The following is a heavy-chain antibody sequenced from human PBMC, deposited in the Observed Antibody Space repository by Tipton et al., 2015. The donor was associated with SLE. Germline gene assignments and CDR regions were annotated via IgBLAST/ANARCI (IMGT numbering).Heavy chain of an antibody. V-gene: IGHV4-59*08. Sequence: TLSLTCTVSGGSISTYYASWIRQPPGKGLEWIGYMFYGGITHYNPSLKSRVSISVDTSKNQFSLKLSSVTAADTAVYYCARSLYYYDSSGYDWGQGTLVTVSS. J-gene: IGHJ4*02. D-gene: IGHD3-22*01. CDR1: GGSISTYY. CDR2: MFYGGIT. CDR3: ARSLYYYDSSGYD.